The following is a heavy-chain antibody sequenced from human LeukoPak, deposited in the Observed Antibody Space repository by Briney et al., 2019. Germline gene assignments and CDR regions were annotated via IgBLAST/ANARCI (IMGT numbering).Heavy chain of an antibody. V-gene: IGHV3-9*01. CDR2: ISWNSGSI. Sequence: GGSLRLSCATSGFTFSSYAMHWVRQPPGKGLEWVSGISWNSGSIDYADSVKGRFTISRDNAKNSLYLQMNSLRVEDTAFYYCAKDNRRHYTSGPNPDSLHWGQGALVTASS. J-gene: IGHJ4*02. D-gene: IGHD6-19*01. CDR1: GFTFSSYA. CDR3: AKDNRRHYTSGPNPDSLH.